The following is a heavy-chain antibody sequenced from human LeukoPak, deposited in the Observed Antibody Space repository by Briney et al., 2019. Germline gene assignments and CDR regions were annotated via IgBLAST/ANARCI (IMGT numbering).Heavy chain of an antibody. CDR1: GITFSSYA. V-gene: IGHV3-23*01. Sequence: GGSLRLSCAACGITFSSYAMRWVGQAPGKGLEWVSGINDSGGSTYYADSVKGRFTISRDNSKNTLYLQLNSLRPEDTAVYYCAKGYCSGGSCWDYFDYWGQGTLVTVSS. D-gene: IGHD2-15*01. CDR3: AKGYCSGGSCWDYFDY. J-gene: IGHJ4*02. CDR2: INDSGGST.